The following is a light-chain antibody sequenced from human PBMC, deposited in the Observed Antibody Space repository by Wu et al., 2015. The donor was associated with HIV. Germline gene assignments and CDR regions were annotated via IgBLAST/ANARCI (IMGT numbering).Light chain of an antibody. J-gene: IGKJ2*01. Sequence: IVLTQSPATLSLSPGERATLSCRASQSISSYLGWYQHKPGQAPRLLISDASNRATGIPARFSGSGSGTDFTLTIINVEPEDSAVYYCQQRGNWPPYTFGQGTKVEIK. V-gene: IGKV3-11*01. CDR2: DAS. CDR1: QSISSY. CDR3: QQRGNWPPYT.